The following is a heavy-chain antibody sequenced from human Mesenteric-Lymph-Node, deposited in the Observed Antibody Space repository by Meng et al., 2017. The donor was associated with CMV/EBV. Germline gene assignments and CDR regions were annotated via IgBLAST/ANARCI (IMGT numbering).Heavy chain of an antibody. CDR3: ARGSSYDILTGYFDY. CDR1: GGSFSGYY. Sequence: VQLHQWGAGVLKPSETLSVTCAVYGGSFSGYYWNWIRQSPEKGLEWIGEINHSGSTTYNPSFTSRIIISVDTSTNQISLNMSSVTAADTAVYYCARGSSYDILTGYFDYWGQGALVTVSS. CDR2: INHSGST. J-gene: IGHJ4*02. D-gene: IGHD3-9*01. V-gene: IGHV4-34*01.